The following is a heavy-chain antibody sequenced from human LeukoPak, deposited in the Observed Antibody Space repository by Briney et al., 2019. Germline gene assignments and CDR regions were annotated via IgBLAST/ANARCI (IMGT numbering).Heavy chain of an antibody. J-gene: IGHJ6*02. V-gene: IGHV1-69*05. CDR3: ATPNGILRYFDWQYGMDV. Sequence: ASVKVSCKASGGTFSSYAISWVRQAPGQGLEWMGGIIPIFGTANYAQKFQGRVTITTDESTSTAYMELSSLRSEDTAVYYCATPNGILRYFDWQYGMDVWGQGTTVTVSS. D-gene: IGHD3-9*01. CDR2: IIPIFGTA. CDR1: GGTFSSYA.